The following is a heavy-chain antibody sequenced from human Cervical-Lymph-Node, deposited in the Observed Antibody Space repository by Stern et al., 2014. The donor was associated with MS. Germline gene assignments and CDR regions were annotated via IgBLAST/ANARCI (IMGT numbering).Heavy chain of an antibody. CDR3: ARDASYDLMLGDADS. CDR1: GFTFSSHA. V-gene: IGHV3-33*01. Sequence: VQLVESGGGVVHPGGSLRLSCAASGFTFSSHAMHWVRQAPGKGLEWVAVIWHDGSDNYYGDSVKGRFTISRDNSRNTLFLQMHSLRAEDTAVYYCARDASYDLMLGDADSWGQGTLVSVSS. D-gene: IGHD3-3*01. J-gene: IGHJ4*02. CDR2: IWHDGSDN.